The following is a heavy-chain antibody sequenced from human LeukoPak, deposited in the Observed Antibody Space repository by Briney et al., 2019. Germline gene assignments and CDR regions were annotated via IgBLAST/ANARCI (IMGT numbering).Heavy chain of an antibody. D-gene: IGHD3-10*01. J-gene: IGHJ4*02. CDR2: IWYDGSNK. CDR1: GFTFSSYG. CDR3: ARDPNYYGSGSEYYFDY. Sequence: GGSLRLSCAASGFTFSSYGMHRVRQAPGKGLEWVAVIWYDGSNKYYADSVKGRFTISRDNSKNTLYLQMNSLRAEDTAVYYCARDPNYYGSGSEYYFDYWGQGTLVTVSS. V-gene: IGHV3-33*01.